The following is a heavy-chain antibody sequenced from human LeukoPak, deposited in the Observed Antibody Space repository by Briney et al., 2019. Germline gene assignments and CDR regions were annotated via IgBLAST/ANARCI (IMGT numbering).Heavy chain of an antibody. CDR2: ISYDGSNK. D-gene: IGHD4-17*01. V-gene: IGHV3-30*04. J-gene: IGHJ5*02. CDR1: GFTFSSYA. Sequence: GGSLRLSCAASGFTFSSYAMHWVRQAPGKGLEWVAVISYDGSNKYYADSVKGRFTISRDNSKNTLYLQMNSLRAEDTAVYYCARGQNGRTVTTGLDPWGQGTLVTVSS. CDR3: ARGQNGRTVTTGLDP.